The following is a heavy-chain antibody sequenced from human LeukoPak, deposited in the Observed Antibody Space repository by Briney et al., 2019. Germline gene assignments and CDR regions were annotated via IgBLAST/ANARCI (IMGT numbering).Heavy chain of an antibody. V-gene: IGHV4-59*01. Sequence: PSETLSLTCTVSGGSISSYYWSWIRQPPGKGLEWIGDIYYSGSTNYNPSLKSRVTISIDTSKNQFSLKLSSVTAADTAVYFCARGGSADNWFDPWGQGTLVTVSS. CDR2: IYYSGST. CDR3: ARGGSADNWFDP. J-gene: IGHJ5*02. CDR1: GGSISSYY. D-gene: IGHD2-15*01.